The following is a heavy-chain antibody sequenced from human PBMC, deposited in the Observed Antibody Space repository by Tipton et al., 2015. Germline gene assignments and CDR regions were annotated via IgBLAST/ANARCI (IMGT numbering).Heavy chain of an antibody. CDR1: SDSISKYY. Sequence: TLSLTCSVSSDSISKYYWSWIRQPPGKELEWIGYIQYSGSTNYNHYLKSRVTISVDTSKTQFSLKVSSVTAADTAMYYCVRARGRHGGLFDSWGQGTLVIVSS. D-gene: IGHD4-23*01. CDR3: VRARGRHGGLFDS. CDR2: IQYSGST. V-gene: IGHV4-59*01. J-gene: IGHJ4*02.